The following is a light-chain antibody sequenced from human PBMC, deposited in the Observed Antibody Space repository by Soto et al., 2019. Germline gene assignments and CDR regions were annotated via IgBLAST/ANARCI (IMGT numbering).Light chain of an antibody. CDR1: SSDIGAYNY. J-gene: IGLJ1*01. CDR2: EVS. Sequence: QSALTQPASVSGSPGQSITISCTGTSSDIGAYNYVSWYGQHPGKAPKLVIYEVSNRPSGVSSRFSGSKSGNAASLTISGLHPEDEAGYYGSAYTGCPANDRVFGTGTKVTVL. V-gene: IGLV2-14*01. CDR3: SAYTGCPANDRV.